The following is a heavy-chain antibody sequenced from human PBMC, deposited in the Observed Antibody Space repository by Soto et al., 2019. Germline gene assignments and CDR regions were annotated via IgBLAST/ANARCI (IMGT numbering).Heavy chain of an antibody. CDR2: INHSVST. J-gene: IGHJ5*02. D-gene: IGHD2-15*01. CDR1: DGTFSGYY. V-gene: IGHV4-34*08. CDR3: AGSIASRRRGQIAHTWFDP. Sequence: SETLSLTCAVYDGTFSGYYWNWIRQSPGKGLEWIGEINHSVSTNYNPSFKSRVTILVDTSKKQFSLKLSSVTAADTAVYYCAGSIASRRRGQIAHTWFDPWGQGTPVTVSS.